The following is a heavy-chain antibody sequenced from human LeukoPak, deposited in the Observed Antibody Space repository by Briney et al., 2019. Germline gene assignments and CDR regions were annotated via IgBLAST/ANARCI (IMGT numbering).Heavy chain of an antibody. V-gene: IGHV3-53*01. D-gene: IGHD2-15*01. CDR1: GFTVSSSY. J-gene: IGHJ6*02. CDR3: ARDHLFGYCSGGSCYPGMDV. CDR2: IYSGDST. Sequence: GGSLRPSCAASGFTVSSSYMSWVRQAPGKGLEWVSVIYSGDSTYYADSVNGRFTISKDNYKNTLFLQMNSLRAEDTAVYYCARDHLFGYCSGGSCYPGMDVWGQGTTVTVSS.